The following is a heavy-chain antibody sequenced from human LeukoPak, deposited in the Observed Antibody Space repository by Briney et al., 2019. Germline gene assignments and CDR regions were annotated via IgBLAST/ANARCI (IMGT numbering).Heavy chain of an antibody. CDR3: ARVLRAEYDFWSGYLVEDYYYGMDV. V-gene: IGHV4-59*01. J-gene: IGHJ6*01. D-gene: IGHD3-3*01. CDR2: IYYSGST. Sequence: SETLSLTCTVSGGSISIYYWSWIRQPPGKGLEWIGYIYYSGSTNYNPSLKSRVTISVDTSKNQFSLKLSSVTAADTAVYYCARVLRAEYDFWSGYLVEDYYYGMDVWGQGTTVTVSS. CDR1: GGSISIYY.